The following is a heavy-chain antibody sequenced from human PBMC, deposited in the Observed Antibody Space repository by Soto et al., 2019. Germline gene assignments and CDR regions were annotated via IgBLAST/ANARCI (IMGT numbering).Heavy chain of an antibody. CDR3: ARQYSSSWASPHWFDP. D-gene: IGHD6-13*01. J-gene: IGHJ5*02. Sequence: PGESLKLSCKGSGYSFTSYWIGWVRQMPGKGLEWMGIIYPGDSDTRYSPSFQGQVTVSADKSISTAYLQWSSLKASDTAMYYCARQYSSSWASPHWFDPGGKGTLVTVSS. CDR1: GYSFTSYW. V-gene: IGHV5-51*01. CDR2: IYPGDSDT.